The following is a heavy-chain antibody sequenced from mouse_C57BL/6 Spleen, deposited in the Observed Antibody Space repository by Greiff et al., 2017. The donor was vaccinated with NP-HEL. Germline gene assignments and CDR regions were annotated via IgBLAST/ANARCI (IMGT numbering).Heavy chain of an antibody. J-gene: IGHJ2*01. CDR1: GYTFTDYY. V-gene: IGHV1-19*01. CDR2: INPYNGGT. D-gene: IGHD1-1*01. Sequence: VQLQQSGPVLVKPGASVKMSCKASGYTFTDYYMHWVKQSHGKSLEWIGVINPYNGGTSYNQKFKGKATFTVDKSSSTAYMELNSLTSEDSAVYYCARGYYGTLDDWGKGTTLTVSS. CDR3: ARGYYGTLDD.